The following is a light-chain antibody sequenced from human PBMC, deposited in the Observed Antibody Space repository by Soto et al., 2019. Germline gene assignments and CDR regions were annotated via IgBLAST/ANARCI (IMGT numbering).Light chain of an antibody. J-gene: IGKJ4*01. V-gene: IGKV3D-15*01. CDR3: QQYNSWPLT. Sequence: EIVMTQSPATLSVSPGERATLSCRASQSVGSDLDWYQQKPGQAPRLVIYDIFTSATGVPTRISGSGSGTEFTLTISSLQSEDFAVYYCQQYNSWPLTFGGGTKVEIK. CDR2: DIF. CDR1: QSVGSD.